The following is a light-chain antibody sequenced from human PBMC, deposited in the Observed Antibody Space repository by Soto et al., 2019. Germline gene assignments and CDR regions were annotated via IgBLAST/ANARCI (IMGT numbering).Light chain of an antibody. J-gene: IGKJ2*01. CDR2: AAS. Sequence: DIQLTQSPSFLSASVGDRVTITCRASQGISSYLAWVQQKPGKAPKLLIYAASTLQSGVPSRFRGSGSGTEFTLTISSLQPEDFATYFCQQLNTYPYTFGQGTKLDIK. CDR3: QQLNTYPYT. CDR1: QGISSY. V-gene: IGKV1-9*01.